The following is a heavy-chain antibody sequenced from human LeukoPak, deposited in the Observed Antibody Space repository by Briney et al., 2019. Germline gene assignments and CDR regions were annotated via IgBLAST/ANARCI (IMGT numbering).Heavy chain of an antibody. J-gene: IGHJ6*03. CDR2: IYHSGST. CDR3: AREPNYYDSSGYLYYYYYMDV. CDR1: GYSISSGYY. D-gene: IGHD3-22*01. V-gene: IGHV4-38-2*02. Sequence: SETLSLTCTVSGYSISSGYYWGWIRQPPGKGLEWIGSIYHSGSTYYNPSLKSRVTISVDTSKNQFSLKLSSVTAADTAVYYCAREPNYYDSSGYLYYYYYMDVWGKGTTVTVSS.